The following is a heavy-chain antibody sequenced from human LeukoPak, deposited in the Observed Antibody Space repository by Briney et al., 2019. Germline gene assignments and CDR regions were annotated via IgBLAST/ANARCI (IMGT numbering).Heavy chain of an antibody. V-gene: IGHV1-69*13. J-gene: IGHJ4*02. D-gene: IGHD6-13*01. Sequence: SVKVSCKASGGTFSSYAISWVRQAPGQGLEWMGGIIPIFGTANYAQKFQGRVTITADESTSTAYMELSSLRSEDTAVYYCAREGQQLAHPFDYWGQGTLVTVSS. CDR2: IIPIFGTA. CDR1: GGTFSSYA. CDR3: AREGQQLAHPFDY.